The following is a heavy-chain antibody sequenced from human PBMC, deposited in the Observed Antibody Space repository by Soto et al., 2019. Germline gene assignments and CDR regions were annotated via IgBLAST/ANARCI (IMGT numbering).Heavy chain of an antibody. CDR3: ARSHLYYDSSGYPDY. V-gene: IGHV3-11*01. D-gene: IGHD3-22*01. Sequence: QVQLVESGGGLVKPGGSLRLSCAASGFTFSAYYMNWIRQALVKALECVSYISSSDSTIYYADSVKGRFTISRDNAKYSLDLQMSSLTAEHTAVYYCARSHLYYDSSGYPDYWGQGTLVTVSS. CDR1: GFTFSAYY. CDR2: ISSSDSTI. J-gene: IGHJ4*02.